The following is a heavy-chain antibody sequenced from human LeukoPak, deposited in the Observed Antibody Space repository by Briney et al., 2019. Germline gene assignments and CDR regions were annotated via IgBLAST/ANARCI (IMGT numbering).Heavy chain of an antibody. V-gene: IGHV3-7*05. D-gene: IGHD5-24*01. J-gene: IGHJ5*02. CDR3: ARASDPWLQLT. CDR1: GFTFSNYW. Sequence: GSLRLSCAASGFTFSNYWMIWVRQAPGKGLEWVGNIKQDGSEKRYADSVRGRFSISRGNAQTSLYLQMNSLRAEDTAVYYCARASDPWLQLTWGQGTLVTVSS. CDR2: IKQDGSEK.